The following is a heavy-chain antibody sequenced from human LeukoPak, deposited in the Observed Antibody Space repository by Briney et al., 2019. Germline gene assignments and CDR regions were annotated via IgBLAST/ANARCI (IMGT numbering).Heavy chain of an antibody. D-gene: IGHD3/OR15-3a*01. CDR2: ISSRNTYI. V-gene: IGHV3-21*01. J-gene: IGHJ4*02. CDR3: AREVNLDWLWGTFDY. CDR1: GFTFSSYS. Sequence: GGSLRLSCAASGFTFSSYSMNWVRQAPGKGLEWVSSISSRNTYIYYADSVKGRFTISRDNSKNTLYLQTNSLGPADTAVYYCAREVNLDWLWGTFDYWGQGTLVTVSS.